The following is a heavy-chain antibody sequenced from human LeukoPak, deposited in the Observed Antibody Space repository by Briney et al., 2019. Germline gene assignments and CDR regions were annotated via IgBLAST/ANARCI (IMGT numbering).Heavy chain of an antibody. V-gene: IGHV1-2*02. J-gene: IGHJ4*02. Sequence: ASVKVSCKASGYTFTGYYMHWVRQAPGQGLEWMGWINPNGGGTNYAQKFQGRVTMTRDTSISTAYMELSRLRSDDTAVYYCARVLSSSGWYDVDYWGQGTLVTVSS. CDR1: GYTFTGYY. CDR2: INPNGGGT. CDR3: ARVLSSSGWYDVDY. D-gene: IGHD6-19*01.